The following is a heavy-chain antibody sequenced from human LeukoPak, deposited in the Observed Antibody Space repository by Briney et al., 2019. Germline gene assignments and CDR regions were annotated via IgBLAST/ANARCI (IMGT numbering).Heavy chain of an antibody. Sequence: SETLSLTCGVPGGSITNTNYWTWIRQPPGKGLEWIGYIYYSGSTYYNPSLKSRVTISVDTSKNQFSLKLSSVTAADTAVYYCARGRLDCSSTSCYGLDYWGQGTLVTVSS. CDR2: IYYSGST. CDR3: ARGRLDCSSTSCYGLDY. CDR1: GGSITNTNY. V-gene: IGHV4-30-4*01. D-gene: IGHD2-2*01. J-gene: IGHJ4*02.